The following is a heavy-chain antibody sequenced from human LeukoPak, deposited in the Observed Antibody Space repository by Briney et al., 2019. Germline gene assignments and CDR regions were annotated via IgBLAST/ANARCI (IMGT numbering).Heavy chain of an antibody. CDR3: ARLTYYDPTHYFDY. CDR1: GYSSPRDW. D-gene: IGHD3-22*01. Sequence: GESLKISCQCSGYSSPRDWIAWVRQPPGKGLEWMGIIHPGDSNIVYSPFLQAQVTISADRSISTTYLQLDSLKASDTAMYYCARLTYYDPTHYFDYWGQGTLVSVSS. CDR2: IHPGDSNI. V-gene: IGHV5-51*03. J-gene: IGHJ4*02.